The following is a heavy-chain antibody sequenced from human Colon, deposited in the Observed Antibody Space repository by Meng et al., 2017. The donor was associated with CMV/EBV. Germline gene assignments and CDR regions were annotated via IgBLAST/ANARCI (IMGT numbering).Heavy chain of an antibody. V-gene: IGHV3-13*01. J-gene: IGHJ4*02. Sequence: GGSLRLSCVASGFTFNIGHMNWVRQAPGKGLEWVSSIGTVGDTYSIGSVKGRFIISREDAKNSVYLQMNGLRDGDTVLYYCARARSPTHFDYWGQGALVTVSS. CDR1: GFTFNIGH. CDR3: ARARSPTHFDY. CDR2: IGTVGDT.